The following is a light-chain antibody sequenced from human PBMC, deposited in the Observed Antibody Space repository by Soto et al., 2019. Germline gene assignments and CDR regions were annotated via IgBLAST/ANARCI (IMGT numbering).Light chain of an antibody. Sequence: EMVMTQSPATLSVSLGERATLSCRASQSVRTKLVWYQQQPGQAPMLLIYGASTRATGIPARFSGSGYGTEFILTISNLQSEDYAVYYYQQRDQGWTFGQRNKVEIK. J-gene: IGKJ1*01. V-gene: IGKV3-15*01. CDR1: QSVRTK. CDR3: QQRDQGWT. CDR2: GAS.